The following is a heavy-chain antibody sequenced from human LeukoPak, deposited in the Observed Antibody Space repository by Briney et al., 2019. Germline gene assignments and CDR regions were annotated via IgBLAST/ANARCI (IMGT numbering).Heavy chain of an antibody. CDR1: GYTFRGNY. V-gene: IGHV1-2*02. CDR3: ARDPSSVTLYFFDY. D-gene: IGHD4-11*01. J-gene: IGHJ4*02. Sequence: ASVKISCKASGYTFRGNYIHWLRQAPGQGHEWMGWIDANNGDTRSAQKFQGRVTMSRDTSISTAYMDLSSLSPDDAAVYYCARDPSSVTLYFFDYWGQGTLVTVSS. CDR2: IDANNGDT.